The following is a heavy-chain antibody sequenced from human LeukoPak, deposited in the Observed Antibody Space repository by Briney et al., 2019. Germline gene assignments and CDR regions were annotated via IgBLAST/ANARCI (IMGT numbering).Heavy chain of an antibody. D-gene: IGHD3-3*01. Sequence: SQTLSLTCTVSGGSISSGYYWGWIRQPPGKGLEWIGSIYHSGSTYYNPSLKSRVTISVDTSKNQFSLKLSSVTAADTAVYYCARRPMYYDFWSGEAPYYYMDVWGKGTTVTVSS. J-gene: IGHJ6*03. V-gene: IGHV4-38-2*02. CDR2: IYHSGST. CDR3: ARRPMYYDFWSGEAPYYYMDV. CDR1: GGSISSGYY.